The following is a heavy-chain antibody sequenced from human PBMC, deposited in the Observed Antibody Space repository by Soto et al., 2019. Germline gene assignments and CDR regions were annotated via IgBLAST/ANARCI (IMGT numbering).Heavy chain of an antibody. V-gene: IGHV1-2*02. D-gene: IGHD3-22*01. CDR2: INPNSGGT. CDR3: ARSFLYDNSGSY. CDR1: GYTFTGNY. Sequence: ASVKVSCKTSGYTFTGNYLQWVRQAPGQGLEWMGWINPNSGGTNYAQKFQGRVSMTRDTSISTAYMELTGLTPDDTAVYYCARSFLYDNSGSYWRQGTPVT. J-gene: IGHJ4*02.